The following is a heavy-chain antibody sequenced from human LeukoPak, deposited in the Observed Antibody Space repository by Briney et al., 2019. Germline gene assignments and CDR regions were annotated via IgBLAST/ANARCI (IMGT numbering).Heavy chain of an antibody. J-gene: IGHJ4*01. Sequence: PGGSLRLSCTASGFTFSTYSMNWVRQAPGRGLEWVSYISGSSSSSDGGAKQYADSVKGRFTISRDNAKKSLYLQMTSLTAEDTAVYYCARDRGAYCGGDCYLGFDYWGRGTLVTVSS. CDR3: ARDRGAYCGGDCYLGFDY. D-gene: IGHD2-21*02. CDR2: ISGSSSSSDGGAK. V-gene: IGHV3-21*05. CDR1: GFTFSTYS.